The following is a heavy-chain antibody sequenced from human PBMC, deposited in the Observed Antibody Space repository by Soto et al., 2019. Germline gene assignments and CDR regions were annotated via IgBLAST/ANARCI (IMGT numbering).Heavy chain of an antibody. Sequence: GGSLRLSCAASGFTFSSYGMHWVRQAPGKGLEWVAVIWYDGSNKYYADSVKGRFTISRDNSKNTLYLQMNSLRAEDTAVYYCARESYGYGSFDYWGQGTLVTVSS. CDR2: IWYDGSNK. J-gene: IGHJ4*02. CDR3: ARESYGYGSFDY. CDR1: GFTFSSYG. V-gene: IGHV3-33*01. D-gene: IGHD5-18*01.